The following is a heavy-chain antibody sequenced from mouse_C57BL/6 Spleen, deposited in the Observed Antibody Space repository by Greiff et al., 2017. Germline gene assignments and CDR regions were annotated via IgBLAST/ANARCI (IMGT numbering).Heavy chain of an antibody. CDR2: IYPGDGDT. V-gene: IGHV1-80*01. D-gene: IGHD1-1*01. CDR3: ARVSYYGSSYHYFDY. CDR1: GYAFSSYW. J-gene: IGHJ2*01. Sequence: QVQLQQSGAELVKPGASVKISCTASGYAFSSYWMNWVKQRPGKGLEWIGQIYPGDGDTNYNGQFKGKATLTADKSSSTAYRQLSSLTSEDSAVYFCARVSYYGSSYHYFDYWGQGTTLTVSS.